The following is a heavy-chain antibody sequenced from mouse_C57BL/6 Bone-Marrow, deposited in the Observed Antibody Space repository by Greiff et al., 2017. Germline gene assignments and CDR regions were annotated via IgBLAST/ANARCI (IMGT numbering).Heavy chain of an antibody. CDR1: GFTFSDYG. Sequence: EVQRVESGGGLVKPGGSLKLSCAASGFTFSDYGMHWVRQAPEKGLEWVAYISSGSSTIYYADTVKGRFTISRDNAKNTLFLQMTSLRSEDTAMYYCAREDYYGGSFFDYWGQGTTLTVSS. CDR3: AREDYYGGSFFDY. J-gene: IGHJ2*01. D-gene: IGHD1-1*01. CDR2: ISSGSSTI. V-gene: IGHV5-17*01.